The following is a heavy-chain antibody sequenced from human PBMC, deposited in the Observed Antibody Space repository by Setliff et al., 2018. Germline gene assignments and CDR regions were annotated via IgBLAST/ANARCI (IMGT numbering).Heavy chain of an antibody. V-gene: IGHV3-74*03. J-gene: IGHJ4*02. Sequence: PGGSLRLSCAASGLTFSHSWMFWVRQAPGKGLVWVSHINPDGRTTAYADSVKGRFTISRDNAKNTLYLQMNSLRAEDTALYFCAPGWDGGRDFDSWGQGTLVTVSS. CDR2: INPDGRTT. CDR1: GLTFSHSW. CDR3: APGWDGGRDFDS. D-gene: IGHD3-16*01.